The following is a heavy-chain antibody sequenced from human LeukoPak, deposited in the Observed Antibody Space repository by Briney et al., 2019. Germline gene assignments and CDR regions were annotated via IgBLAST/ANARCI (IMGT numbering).Heavy chain of an antibody. CDR2: INPSGGST. CDR3: ARDFRRGAAAGTLPAADYFD. V-gene: IGHV1-46*01. Sequence: GASVKVSCKASGYTFTSYYMHWVRQAPGQGLEWMGIINPSGGSTSYAQKFQGRVTMTRDTSTSTVYMELSILRSEDTAVYYCARDFRRGAAAGTLPAADYFDWGQGTLVTVSS. D-gene: IGHD6-13*01. CDR1: GYTFTSYY. J-gene: IGHJ4*02.